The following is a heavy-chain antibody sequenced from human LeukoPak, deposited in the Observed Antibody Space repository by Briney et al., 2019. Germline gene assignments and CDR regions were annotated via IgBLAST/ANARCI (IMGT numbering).Heavy chain of an antibody. J-gene: IGHJ4*02. CDR1: GFTLSSYG. CDR3: ARSYCSGGSCYSADY. CDR2: IWYDGSNK. D-gene: IGHD2-15*01. Sequence: GGSLRLSCAASGFTLSSYGMHWVRQAPGNGLEWVAVIWYDGSNKYYADSVKGRFTISRDNSKNTLYLQMNSLRAEDTAVYYCARSYCSGGSCYSADYWGQGTLVTVSS. V-gene: IGHV3-33*01.